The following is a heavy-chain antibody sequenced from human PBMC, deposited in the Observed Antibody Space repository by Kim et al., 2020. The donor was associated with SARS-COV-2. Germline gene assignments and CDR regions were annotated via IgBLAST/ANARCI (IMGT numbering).Heavy chain of an antibody. V-gene: IGHV4-4*07. J-gene: IGHJ5*02. CDR3: AGLCGNWFDP. Sequence: PSLKSRVTMSVDTSNNQFSLKLNSVTAADTAMYYCAGLCGNWFDPWGQGTLVTVSS.